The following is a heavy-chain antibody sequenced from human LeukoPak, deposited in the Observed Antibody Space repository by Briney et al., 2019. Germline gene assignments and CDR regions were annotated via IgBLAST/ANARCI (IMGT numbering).Heavy chain of an antibody. CDR1: GFTFSSYS. CDR3: AREEEWELPDY. J-gene: IGHJ4*02. Sequence: GGSLRLSCAASGFTFSSYSMNWVRQAPGKGLEWVSYISSSSSTIYYADSVKGRFTISRDNAKNSLYLQMNSLRAEDTAVYYCAREEEWELPDYWGQGTLVTVSS. CDR2: ISSSSSTI. D-gene: IGHD1-26*01. V-gene: IGHV3-48*04.